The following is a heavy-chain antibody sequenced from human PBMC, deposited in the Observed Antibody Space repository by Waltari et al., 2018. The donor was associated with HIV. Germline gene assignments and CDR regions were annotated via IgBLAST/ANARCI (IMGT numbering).Heavy chain of an antibody. CDR3: ARAPKAASSGPYYYGMDV. V-gene: IGHV4-4*02. CDR2: IYHSGST. Sequence: QVQLQESGPGLVKPSGTLSLTCAVSGGSISSSNWWSWVRQPPGKGLEWIGEIYHSGSTNYNPSLKSRVTISVDKSKNQFSLKLSSVTAADTAVYYCARAPKAASSGPYYYGMDVWGQGTTVTVSS. D-gene: IGHD6-19*01. J-gene: IGHJ6*02. CDR1: GGSISSSNW.